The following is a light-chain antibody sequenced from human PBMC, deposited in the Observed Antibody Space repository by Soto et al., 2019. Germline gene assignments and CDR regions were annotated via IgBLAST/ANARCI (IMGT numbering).Light chain of an antibody. CDR3: ETWDSNTHTV. Sequence: QLVLTQSSSASASLGSSVKLTCTLSSGHSSYIIAWHQQQPGKAPRYLMKLEGSGSYNKGSGVPDRFSGSSSGADRYLTISNLQFEDAADYYCETWDSNTHTVFGGGTNLTVL. CDR2: LEGSGSY. J-gene: IGLJ3*02. V-gene: IGLV4-60*02. CDR1: SGHSSYI.